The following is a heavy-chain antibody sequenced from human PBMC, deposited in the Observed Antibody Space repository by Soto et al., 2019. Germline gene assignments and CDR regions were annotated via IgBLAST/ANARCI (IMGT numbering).Heavy chain of an antibody. V-gene: IGHV6-1*01. Sequence: TGVIAGDSVSSNSAGWNWIRQSPSRGLEWLGRTYYKSKWNNDYALSVKSRITINPDTSKNQFSLHLYSVTPEDTAVYYCTGITWFRGMDVWGQGTPVTVSS. CDR3: TGITWFRGMDV. D-gene: IGHD3-10*01. J-gene: IGHJ6*02. CDR1: GDSVSSNSAG. CDR2: TYYKSKWNN.